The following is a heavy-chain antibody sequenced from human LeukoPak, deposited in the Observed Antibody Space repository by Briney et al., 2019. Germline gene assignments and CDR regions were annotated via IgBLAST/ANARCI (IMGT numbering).Heavy chain of an antibody. Sequence: GGSLKISCKGSGYRFTSYWIGWVRQIPGKGLEWMGIIYPGDSDTRYSPSFQGQVTISADKSISTAYLQWSSLKASDTAMYYCATSNYDSSGYGAFDIWGQGTMVTVSS. CDR2: IYPGDSDT. CDR1: GYRFTSYW. D-gene: IGHD3-22*01. V-gene: IGHV5-51*01. J-gene: IGHJ3*02. CDR3: ATSNYDSSGYGAFDI.